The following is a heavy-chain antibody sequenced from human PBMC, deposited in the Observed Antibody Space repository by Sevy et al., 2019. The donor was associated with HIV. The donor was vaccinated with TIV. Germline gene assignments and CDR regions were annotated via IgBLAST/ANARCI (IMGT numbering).Heavy chain of an antibody. CDR1: GFTFRNYA. CDR3: ARKYDSSGYFDY. D-gene: IGHD3-22*01. V-gene: IGHV3-23*01. J-gene: IGHJ4*02. CDR2: ISGTGGSGDKT. Sequence: GGSLRLSCAASGFTFRNYAMNWVRQAPGKGLEWVSGISGTGGSGDKTNYADSVKGRFTISRDDSKNSLYLQLNTLRAVDTAIYYCARKYDSSGYFDYWGQGTLVTVSS.